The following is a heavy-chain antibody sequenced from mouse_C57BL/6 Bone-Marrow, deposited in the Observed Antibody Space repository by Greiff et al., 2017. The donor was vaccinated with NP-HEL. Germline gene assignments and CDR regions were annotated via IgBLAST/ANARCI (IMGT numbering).Heavy chain of an antibody. CDR3: ARRRGAGTDFDY. Sequence: EVQGVESGPVLVKPGASVKMSCKASGYTFTDYYMNWVKQSHGKSLEWIGVINPYNGGTSYNQKFKGKATLTVDKSSSTAYMELNSLTSEDSAVYYCARRRGAGTDFDYWGQGTTLTVSS. V-gene: IGHV1-19*01. J-gene: IGHJ2*01. D-gene: IGHD1-1*01. CDR1: GYTFTDYY. CDR2: INPYNGGT.